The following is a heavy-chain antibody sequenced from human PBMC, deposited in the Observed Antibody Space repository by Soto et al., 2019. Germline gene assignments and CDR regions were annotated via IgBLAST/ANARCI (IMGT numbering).Heavy chain of an antibody. V-gene: IGHV4-30-4*01. CDR3: ARAKGYDILTGPYYFDY. D-gene: IGHD3-9*01. CDR1: GGSISSGDYY. Sequence: SETLSLTCTVSGGSISSGDYYWSWIRQPPGKGLEWIGYIYYSGSTYYNPSLKSRVTISVDTSKNQFSLKLSSVTAADTAVYYCARAKGYDILTGPYYFDYWGQGTLVTVSS. J-gene: IGHJ4*02. CDR2: IYYSGST.